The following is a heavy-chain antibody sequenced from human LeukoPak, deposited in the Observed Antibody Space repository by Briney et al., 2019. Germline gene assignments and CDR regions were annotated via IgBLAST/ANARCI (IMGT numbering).Heavy chain of an antibody. CDR3: VRFPVVPAAAFDY. CDR1: GYTFTGNH. CDR2: INPNSGGT. J-gene: IGHJ4*02. V-gene: IGHV1-2*02. D-gene: IGHD2-2*01. Sequence: ASVKVSCKASGYTFTGNHMHWVRQAPGQGLEWMGWINPNSGGTNYAQKFQGRVTMTRDTSISTAYMELSRLRSDDTAVYYCVRFPVVPAAAFDYWGQGTLVTVSS.